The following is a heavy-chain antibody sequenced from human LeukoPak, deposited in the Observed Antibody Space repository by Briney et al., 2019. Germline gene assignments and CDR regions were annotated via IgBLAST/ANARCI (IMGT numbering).Heavy chain of an antibody. CDR2: ISAYNGNT. D-gene: IGHD3-10*01. J-gene: IGHJ4*02. CDR1: GYTFTSYG. Sequence: ASVKVSCKASGYTFTSYGISWVRQAPGQGLEWMGWISAYNGNTNYAQKLQGRVTMTTDTSTSTAYMELRSLRSDDTAVYYCAKDGSALWFGELSWNFDYWGQGTLVTVSS. V-gene: IGHV1-18*01. CDR3: AKDGSALWFGELSWNFDY.